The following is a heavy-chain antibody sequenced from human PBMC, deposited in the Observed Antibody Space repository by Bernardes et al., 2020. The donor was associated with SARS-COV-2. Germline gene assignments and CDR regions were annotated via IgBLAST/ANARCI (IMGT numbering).Heavy chain of an antibody. CDR3: EHRLGSSSWTSIDY. J-gene: IGHJ4*02. V-gene: IGHV2-5*02. Sequence: SGPTLGKPTQTLTLTCTFSGFSLSTSGVGVGWIRQPPGKALEWLALLYWDDDKRYSPTLKSRLTITKDTSKNQVVLTMTNMDPVETATDYCEHRLGSSSWTSIDYGSQGTLVTVSS. CDR2: LYWDDDK. CDR1: GFSLSTSGVG. D-gene: IGHD6-13*01.